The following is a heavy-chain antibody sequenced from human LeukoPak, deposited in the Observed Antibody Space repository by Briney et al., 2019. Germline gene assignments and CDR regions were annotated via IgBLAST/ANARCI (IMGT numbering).Heavy chain of an antibody. CDR3: ARSRASDSSGCHPYDY. CDR1: GFTFSSYW. CDR2: IKQDGSEK. J-gene: IGHJ4*02. D-gene: IGHD3-22*01. V-gene: IGHV3-7*01. Sequence: GGSLRLSCAASGFTFSSYWMNWVRQAPGKGLEWVANIKQDGSEKYYVDSVKGRFTISRDNAKNSLYLQMNSLRAEDTAVYYCARSRASDSSGCHPYDYWGQGTLVTVSS.